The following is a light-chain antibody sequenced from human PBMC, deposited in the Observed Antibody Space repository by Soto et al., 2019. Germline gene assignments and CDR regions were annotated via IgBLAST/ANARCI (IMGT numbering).Light chain of an antibody. CDR2: GAY. J-gene: IGKJ5*01. CDR1: QSISIN. CDR3: KQYSKWPIT. Sequence: EIVLTQSPGTLSLSPGERATLSCRASQSISINLAWYQHKPGQAHRLLIHGAYTRATGVPARISGSGSGTEFSLTISSLQSEDFAVYYCKQYSKWPITFGQGTRLEIK. V-gene: IGKV3D-15*01.